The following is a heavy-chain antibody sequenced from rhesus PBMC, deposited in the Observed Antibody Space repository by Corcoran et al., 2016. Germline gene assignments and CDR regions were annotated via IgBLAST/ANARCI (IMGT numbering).Heavy chain of an antibody. V-gene: IGHV4-165*02. D-gene: IGHD4-35*01. CDR3: TKITFYGNSWYFDL. CDR1: GGPISGYY. J-gene: IGHJ2*01. CDR2: IGGTSGNT. Sequence: QVQLQESGPGLVKPSETLSLTCAVPGGPISGYYWSWIRQPPGKGLEWIGDIGGTSGNTYYNPSLKRRVTISTDTSKNQFSLKLNSVTAADTAVFYCTKITFYGNSWYFDLWGPGTPITISS.